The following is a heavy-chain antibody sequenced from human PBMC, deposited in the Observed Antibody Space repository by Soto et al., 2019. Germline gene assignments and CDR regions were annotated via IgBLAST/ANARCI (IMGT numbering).Heavy chain of an antibody. CDR3: ARVSGWSNWFDP. V-gene: IGHV1-3*01. CDR2: INAGNGNT. Sequence: ASVKVSCKASGYTFTSYAMHWVRQAPGQRLEWMGWINAGNGNTKYSQKFQGRVTITRDTSASTAYMELSSLRSEDTAVYYCARVSGWSNWFDPWGQGTLVTVSS. J-gene: IGHJ5*02. CDR1: GYTFTSYA. D-gene: IGHD6-19*01.